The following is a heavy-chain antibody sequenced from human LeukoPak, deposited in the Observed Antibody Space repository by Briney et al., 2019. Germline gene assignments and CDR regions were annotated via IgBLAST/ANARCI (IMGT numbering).Heavy chain of an antibody. J-gene: IGHJ4*02. Sequence: GGSLRLSCAASGFTFSNAWMSWVRQAPGKGLEWVAVISYDGSNKYYAESVKGRFTISRDNSKNTLYLQMNSLGTEDTAVYYCATRYYYGSGLDYWGQGTLVTVSS. CDR2: ISYDGSNK. CDR1: GFTFSNAW. CDR3: ATRYYYGSGLDY. D-gene: IGHD3-10*01. V-gene: IGHV3-30*03.